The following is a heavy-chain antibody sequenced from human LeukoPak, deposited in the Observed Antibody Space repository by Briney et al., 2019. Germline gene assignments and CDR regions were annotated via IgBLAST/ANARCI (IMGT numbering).Heavy chain of an antibody. D-gene: IGHD3-10*02. CDR1: GFTFSTYW. CDR3: AELGITMIGGV. J-gene: IGHJ6*04. V-gene: IGHV3-48*04. Sequence: GGSLRLSCAASGFTFSTYWMNWFRQTPGKGLEWVSYISSSGSTIYYADSVKGRFTISRDNAKNSLYLQMNSLRAEDTAVYYCAELGITMIGGVWGKGTTVTISS. CDR2: ISSSGSTI.